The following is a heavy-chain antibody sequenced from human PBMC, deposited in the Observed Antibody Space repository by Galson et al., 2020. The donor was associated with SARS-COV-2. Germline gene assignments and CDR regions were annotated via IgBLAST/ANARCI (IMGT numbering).Heavy chain of an antibody. V-gene: IGHV4-39*01. CDR2: IYYSGST. Sequence: SETLSLTCTVSGGSISSSSYYWGWIRQPPGKGLEWIGSIYYSGSTYYNPSLKSRVTISVDTSKNQFSLKLSSVTAPDTAVYYCARLGPGGSCYYDSSGYCHFDYWGQGTLVTVSS. D-gene: IGHD3-22*01. CDR1: GGSISSSSYY. J-gene: IGHJ4*02. CDR3: ARLGPGGSCYYDSSGYCHFDY.